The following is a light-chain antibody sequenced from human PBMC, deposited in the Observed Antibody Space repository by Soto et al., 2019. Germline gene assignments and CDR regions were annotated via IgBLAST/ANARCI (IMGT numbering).Light chain of an antibody. V-gene: IGKV3-11*01. CDR2: DAS. CDR3: HHRTIWPPEDT. J-gene: IGKJ2*01. Sequence: EVLLTQSPATLSFTPGESATLSCRASQPINTYLGWYKQKSGQSPRLLIYDASNRAADIPARFSASGSGTDVTLTISSLKPEDFGTSYCHHRTIWPPEDTFGQGTKLEI. CDR1: QPINTY.